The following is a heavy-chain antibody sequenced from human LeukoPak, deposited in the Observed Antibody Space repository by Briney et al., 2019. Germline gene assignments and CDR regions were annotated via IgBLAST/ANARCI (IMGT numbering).Heavy chain of an antibody. CDR1: GYSISSGYY. Sequence: SETLSLTCAVSGYSISSGYYWGWIRQPPGKGLEWIGSIYYSGSTYYNPSLKSRVTISVDTSKNQFSLKLSSVTAADTAVYYCARHVVQLWLFDYWGQGTLVTVSS. J-gene: IGHJ4*02. V-gene: IGHV4-38-2*01. CDR2: IYYSGST. D-gene: IGHD5-18*01. CDR3: ARHVVQLWLFDY.